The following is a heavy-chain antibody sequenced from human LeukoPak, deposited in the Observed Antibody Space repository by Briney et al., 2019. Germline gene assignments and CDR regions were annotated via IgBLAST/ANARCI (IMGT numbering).Heavy chain of an antibody. D-gene: IGHD2-15*01. Sequence: SVKVSCKASGGTFSSYAISWVRQAPGQGLEWMGGIIPIFGTANYAQKFQGRVTITADESTSTAYMELSSLRSEDTAVYCCARLLEEAYHYGMDVWGKGTTVTVSS. CDR3: ARLLEEAYHYGMDV. V-gene: IGHV1-69*13. J-gene: IGHJ6*04. CDR1: GGTFSSYA. CDR2: IIPIFGTA.